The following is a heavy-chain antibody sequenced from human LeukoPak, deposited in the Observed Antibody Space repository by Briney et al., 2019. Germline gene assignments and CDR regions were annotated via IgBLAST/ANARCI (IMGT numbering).Heavy chain of an antibody. CDR1: GFTFVDHA. Sequence: PGRSLRLSCTASGFTFVDHAMSWAGQAPGKGLEGVAFIRRKNYRGTAEYAASVRGRFTISRDDSKSIAYLQMNGLETEDTAVYYCARGPIDLWRYYGMDVWGQGTTVTVCS. CDR2: IRRKNYRGTA. J-gene: IGHJ6*02. V-gene: IGHV3-49*04. CDR3: ARGPIDLWRYYGMDV. D-gene: IGHD5-18*01.